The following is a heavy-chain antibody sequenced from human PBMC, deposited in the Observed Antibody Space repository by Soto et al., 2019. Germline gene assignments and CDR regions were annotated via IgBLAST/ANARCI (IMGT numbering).Heavy chain of an antibody. Sequence: SETLSLTCAVSSGSISSSNWWSWVRQPPGKGLEWIGEIYHSGSTNYNPSLKSRVTISVDRSKNQFSLDLNSVTAADTAVYYCARAYGDYARYFYMDVWGKGTTVTVSS. CDR1: SGSISSSNW. CDR3: ARAYGDYARYFYMDV. V-gene: IGHV4-4*02. CDR2: IYHSGST. D-gene: IGHD4-17*01. J-gene: IGHJ6*03.